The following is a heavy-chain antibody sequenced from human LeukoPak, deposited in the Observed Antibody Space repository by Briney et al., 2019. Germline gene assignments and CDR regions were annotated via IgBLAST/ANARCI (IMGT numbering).Heavy chain of an antibody. CDR1: GGSISSGGYY. D-gene: IGHD3-22*01. V-gene: IGHV4-30-2*01. Sequence: PSETLSLTCSVSGGSISSGGYYWSWIRQPPGKGLEWIGYIYHSGSTYYNPSLKSRVTISADRSKNQFSLKLSSVTAADTAVYYCASRLDDKVDFDYWGQGTLVTVSS. J-gene: IGHJ4*02. CDR3: ASRLDDKVDFDY. CDR2: IYHSGST.